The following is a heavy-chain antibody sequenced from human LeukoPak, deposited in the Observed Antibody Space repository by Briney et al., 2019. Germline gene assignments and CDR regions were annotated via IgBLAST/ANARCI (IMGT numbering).Heavy chain of an antibody. Sequence: TASETLSLTCTVSGGSISSSSYYWGWMRQPPGKGLEWIGSIYYSGSTYYNPSLKSRVTISVDTSKNQFSLKLSSVTAADTAVYYCARAGYSYGPSYFDYWGQGTLVTVSS. J-gene: IGHJ4*02. CDR2: IYYSGST. CDR3: ARAGYSYGPSYFDY. D-gene: IGHD5-18*01. CDR1: GGSISSSSYY. V-gene: IGHV4-39*01.